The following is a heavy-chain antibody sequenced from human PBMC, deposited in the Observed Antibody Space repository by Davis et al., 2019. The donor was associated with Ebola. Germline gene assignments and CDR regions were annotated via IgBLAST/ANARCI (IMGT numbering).Heavy chain of an antibody. CDR1: GYTFTNYG. Sequence: ASVKVSCKASGYTFTNYGITWVRQAPGQGLEWMGWINPHNGNTNYAQNVQGRVTMTTDTSTSTAYMEVGSLKSDDTAVYYGARGGGGAVLPIDYWGQGTLVTVSS. V-gene: IGHV1-18*04. CDR3: ARGGGGAVLPIDY. J-gene: IGHJ4*02. CDR2: INPHNGNT. D-gene: IGHD3-10*01.